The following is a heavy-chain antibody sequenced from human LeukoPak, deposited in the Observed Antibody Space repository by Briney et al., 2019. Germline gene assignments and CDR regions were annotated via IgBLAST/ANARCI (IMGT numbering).Heavy chain of an antibody. CDR2: INHSGST. CDR1: GGSFSGYY. V-gene: IGHV4-34*01. D-gene: IGHD3-22*01. J-gene: IGHJ5*02. CDR3: ARGYPYYYDSSGPNWFDP. Sequence: PSETLSLTCALYGGSFSGYYWSWIRQPPGKGLEWIGEINHSGSTNYNPSLKSRVTISVDTSKNQFSLKLSSVTAADTAVYYCARGYPYYYDSSGPNWFDPWGQGTLVTVSS.